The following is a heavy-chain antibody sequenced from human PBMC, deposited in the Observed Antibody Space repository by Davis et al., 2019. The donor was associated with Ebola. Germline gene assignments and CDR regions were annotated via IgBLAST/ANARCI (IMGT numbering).Heavy chain of an antibody. Sequence: PGGSLRLSCAASGFTVSSNHMSWVRQAPGKGLEWVSVIYSGGSTYYADSVKGRFTISRDNSKNTLYLQMNSLRAEDTAVYYCAREGELDTAMAYGMDVWGQGTTVTVSS. D-gene: IGHD5-18*01. CDR1: GFTVSSNH. CDR2: IYSGGST. V-gene: IGHV3-66*01. CDR3: AREGELDTAMAYGMDV. J-gene: IGHJ6*02.